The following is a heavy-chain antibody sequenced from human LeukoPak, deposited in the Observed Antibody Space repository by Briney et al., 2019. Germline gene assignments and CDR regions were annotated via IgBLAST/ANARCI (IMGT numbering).Heavy chain of an antibody. D-gene: IGHD2-2*01. V-gene: IGHV5-51*01. CDR2: IYPGDSDT. CDR3: ARPAYLGYCSSTSCHDAFDI. Sequence: KRGESLKISCKGSGYSFTSYWIGWVRQMPGKGLEWMGIIYPGDSDTRYSPSFQGQVTISADKSISTAYLQWSRLKASDTAMYYCARPAYLGYCSSTSCHDAFDIWGQGTMVTVSS. J-gene: IGHJ3*02. CDR1: GYSFTSYW.